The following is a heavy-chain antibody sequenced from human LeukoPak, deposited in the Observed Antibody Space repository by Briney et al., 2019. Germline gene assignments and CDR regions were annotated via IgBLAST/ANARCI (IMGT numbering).Heavy chain of an antibody. CDR2: IKQDGSGK. V-gene: IGHV3-7*01. J-gene: IGHJ4*02. CDR3: ARVDRSRWYSTTAY. CDR1: GFTFSSYG. Sequence: GGSLRLSCAASGFTFSSYGMSWGCQGPGKGLEWVANIKQDGSGKYYVDSVKGRCTISTDNAKNTLYLQMNSPRAEDTAVYYCARVDRSRWYSTTAYWGQGTLVTVSS. D-gene: IGHD6-13*01.